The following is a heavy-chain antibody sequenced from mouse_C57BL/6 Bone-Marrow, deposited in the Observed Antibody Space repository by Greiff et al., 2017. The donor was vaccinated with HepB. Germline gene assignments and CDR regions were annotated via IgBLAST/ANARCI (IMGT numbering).Heavy chain of an antibody. D-gene: IGHD1-1*01. Sequence: LQQPGAELVKPGASVKMSCKASGYTFTSYWITWVKQRPGQGLEWIGDIYPGSGSTNYNEKFKSKATLTVDTSSSTAYMQLSSLTSEDSAVYYCASPGDYYGSSLYYAMDYWGQGTSVTVSS. V-gene: IGHV1-55*01. CDR2: IYPGSGST. CDR1: GYTFTSYW. J-gene: IGHJ4*01. CDR3: ASPGDYYGSSLYYAMDY.